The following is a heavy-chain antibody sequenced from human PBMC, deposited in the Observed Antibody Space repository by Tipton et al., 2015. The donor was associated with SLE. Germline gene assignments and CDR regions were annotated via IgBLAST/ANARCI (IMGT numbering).Heavy chain of an antibody. Sequence: SLRLSCAASGFTFSSYWMSWVRQAPGKGLEWVANIKQDGSEKYYVDSVKGRSTISRDNAKNSLYLQMNSLRAEDTAVYYCATYSSGWRGGYYYGMDVWGQGTTVTVSS. CDR3: ATYSSGWRGGYYYGMDV. CDR2: IKQDGSEK. J-gene: IGHJ6*02. D-gene: IGHD6-19*01. V-gene: IGHV3-7*01. CDR1: GFTFSSYW.